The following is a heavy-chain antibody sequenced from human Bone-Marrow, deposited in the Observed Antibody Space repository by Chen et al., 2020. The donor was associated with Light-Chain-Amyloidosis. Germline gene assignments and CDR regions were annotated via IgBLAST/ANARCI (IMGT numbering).Heavy chain of an antibody. CDR3: ARWEYNSGWYWLDS. V-gene: IGHV3-7*01. J-gene: IGHJ5*01. CDR2: IEQEGSEK. CDR1: GFTVRITW. D-gene: IGHD6-19*01. Sequence: EAQLVESGGGLVQPGGSLRLSCAASGFTVRITWMSWVRQAPGKGLEWVSNIEQEGSEKYFVDSVRGRFIISRDNTKTSLYLQMTSLRAEDTAVYYCARWEYNSGWYWLDSWGQGTLVTVSS.